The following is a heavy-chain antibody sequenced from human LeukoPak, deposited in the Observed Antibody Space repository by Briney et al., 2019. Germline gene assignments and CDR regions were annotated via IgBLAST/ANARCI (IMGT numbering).Heavy chain of an antibody. CDR1: GFAFSSFG. V-gene: IGHV3-33*01. J-gene: IGHJ3*02. CDR3: ARDFPYGSGILDAFDI. CDR2: IWYDGTNK. Sequence: QPGRSLRLSCAASGFAFSSFGMHWVRQAPGKGLEWVAVIWYDGTNKYYADPVKGRFTVSRDNSKNTLYLQMNSLRAEDTAVYYCARDFPYGSGILDAFDIWGQGTMVTVSS. D-gene: IGHD3-10*01.